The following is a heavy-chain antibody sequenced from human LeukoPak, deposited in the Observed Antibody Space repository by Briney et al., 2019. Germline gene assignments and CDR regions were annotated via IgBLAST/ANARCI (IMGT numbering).Heavy chain of an antibody. V-gene: IGHV1-58*02. CDR2: IVVGSGNT. Sequence: SVTVSCKASGFTFTSSAMQWVRQARGQRLEWKGWIVVGSGNTKYEQKLQERVTITRDMSTSTAYMELSSLRSEDTAVYYCAAVDYFYGMDVWGQGTTVTVSS. J-gene: IGHJ6*02. D-gene: IGHD2-2*03. CDR3: AAVDYFYGMDV. CDR1: GFTFTSSA.